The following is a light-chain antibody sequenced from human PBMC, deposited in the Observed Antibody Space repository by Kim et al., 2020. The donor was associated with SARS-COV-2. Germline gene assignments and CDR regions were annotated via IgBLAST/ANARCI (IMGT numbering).Light chain of an antibody. CDR1: NIGSKN. CDR2: RDS. CDR3: QVWDSSHWV. V-gene: IGLV3-9*01. J-gene: IGLJ3*02. Sequence: SVALGQTARITCGGNNIGSKNVHWYQQKPGQAPVLVIYRDSNRPSGIPERFSGSNSGNTATLTISRAQAGDEADYYCQVWDSSHWVFGGGTQLTVL.